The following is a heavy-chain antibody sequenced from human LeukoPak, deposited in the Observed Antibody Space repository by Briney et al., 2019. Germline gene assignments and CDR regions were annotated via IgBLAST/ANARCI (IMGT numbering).Heavy chain of an antibody. D-gene: IGHD3-10*01. V-gene: IGHV1-8*01. J-gene: IGHJ4*02. Sequence: ASVKVSCKASGYTFTSYDINWVRQATGQGLEWVGWMSPNSGNTGYAQKFQGRVTMTRNTSISTAYMELSSLTSEDTAVYYCARGPGGWFGELFLSDFDYWGQGTLVTVSS. CDR2: MSPNSGNT. CDR3: ARGPGGWFGELFLSDFDY. CDR1: GYTFTSYD.